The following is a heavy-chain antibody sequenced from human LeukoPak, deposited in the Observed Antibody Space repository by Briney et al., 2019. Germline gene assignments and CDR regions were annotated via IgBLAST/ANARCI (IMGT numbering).Heavy chain of an antibody. V-gene: IGHV3-23*01. CDR3: AKERFGSGSPYYFDY. CDR2: IRAGGGKT. J-gene: IGHJ4*02. D-gene: IGHD3-10*01. Sequence: GGSLRLPCAASGFTFSNYAMSWVRQAPGKGLEWVSAIRAGGGKTYYADSVKGRFTISRDNSKNTLSLEMNSLRIEDTAIYYCAKERFGSGSPYYFDYWGQGTLVTVSS. CDR1: GFTFSNYA.